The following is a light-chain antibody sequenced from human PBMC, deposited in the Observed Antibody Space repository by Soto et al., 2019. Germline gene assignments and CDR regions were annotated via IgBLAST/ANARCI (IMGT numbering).Light chain of an antibody. CDR3: QSYHTSLSAVV. V-gene: IGLV1-40*01. CDR2: GNS. J-gene: IGLJ2*01. Sequence: QSVLTQPPSVSGAPGQRVTISCTGSSSNIGAGYDVHWYQQLPGTAPKLLIYGNSIRPSGVPDRFSGSKSGTSASLAITGLQAEDEADYYCQSYHTSLSAVVCGGGTKLNVL. CDR1: SSNIGAGYD.